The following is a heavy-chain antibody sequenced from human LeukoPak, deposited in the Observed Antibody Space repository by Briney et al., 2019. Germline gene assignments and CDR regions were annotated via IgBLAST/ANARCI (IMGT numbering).Heavy chain of an antibody. CDR3: ARDRLRGTNYFSDT. Sequence: KPGASVKVSCKASGYTFTGYYMHWVRQAPGQGLEWMGWINPNSGGTNYAQKFQGRVTMTRDTSISTAYMELSRLRSDDTAVYYGARDRLRGTNYFSDTGGQGTLSPSPQ. J-gene: IGHJ5*02. V-gene: IGHV1-2*02. D-gene: IGHD1-26*01. CDR2: INPNSGGT. CDR1: GYTFTGYY.